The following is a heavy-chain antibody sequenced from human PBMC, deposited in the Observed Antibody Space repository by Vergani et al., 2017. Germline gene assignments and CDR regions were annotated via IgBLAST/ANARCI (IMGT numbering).Heavy chain of an antibody. J-gene: IGHJ6*02. CDR1: GFTFSIYA. V-gene: IGHV3-21*01. D-gene: IGHD6-6*01. Sequence: EVQLLESGGGLVQPGGSLRLSCAASGFTFSIYAMSWVRQAPGKGLEWVSAISSSSSYIYYADSVKGRFTISRDNAKNSLYLQMNSLRAEDTAVYYCAREEYSSSSRSCVDVWGQGTTVTVSS. CDR3: AREEYSSSSRSCVDV. CDR2: ISSSSSYI.